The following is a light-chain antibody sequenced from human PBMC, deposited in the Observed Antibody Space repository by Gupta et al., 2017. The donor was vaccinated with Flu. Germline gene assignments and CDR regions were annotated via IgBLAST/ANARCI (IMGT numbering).Light chain of an antibody. Sequence: SYELTQPPSVSVSPGQTASLPCSGEKLNNKYVSWYQQKPGQSPVLVIYRDDRRPSGIPERFSASNSGNTATLTISGTQAMDEADYYCQAWDSNTFYVFGTGSKVTVL. V-gene: IGLV3-1*01. CDR1: KLNNKY. CDR2: RDD. J-gene: IGLJ1*01. CDR3: QAWDSNTFYV.